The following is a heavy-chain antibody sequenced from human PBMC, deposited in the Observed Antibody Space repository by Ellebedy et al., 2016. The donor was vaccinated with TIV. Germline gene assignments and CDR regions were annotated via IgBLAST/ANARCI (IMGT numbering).Heavy chain of an antibody. CDR2: INRSGST. D-gene: IGHD5-18*01. CDR3: ASHRGNTFGPYDY. J-gene: IGHJ4*02. V-gene: IGHV4-34*01. CDR1: GGSLSGHY. Sequence: SETLSLTCGIYGGSLSGHYWSWIRQPPGKGLEWIGEINRSGSTNYNPSLKSRVTISVDTSKNQFSLRLRSVTAADTAVYFCASHRGNTFGPYDYWGQGTLVTVSS.